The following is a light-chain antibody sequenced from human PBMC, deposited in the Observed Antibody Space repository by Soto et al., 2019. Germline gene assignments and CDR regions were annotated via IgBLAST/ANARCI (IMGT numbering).Light chain of an antibody. CDR2: SDN. J-gene: IGLJ3*02. Sequence: QSVLTQPPSASGAPGQRVTISCSGSSSNIASNAVNWYQQLPGTAPKVLIYSDNHRPSGVPDRFSASKSGTSASLAISGLQSEDEAYYYCAAWDDSLNGGVFGGGTKLTVL. CDR3: AAWDDSLNGGV. CDR1: SSNIASNA. V-gene: IGLV1-44*01.